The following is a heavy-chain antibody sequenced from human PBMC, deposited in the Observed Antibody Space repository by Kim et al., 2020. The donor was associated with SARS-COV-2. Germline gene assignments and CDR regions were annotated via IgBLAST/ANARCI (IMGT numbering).Heavy chain of an antibody. J-gene: IGHJ1*01. Sequence: ASVKVSCKVSGYTLTELSMHWVRQAPGKGLEWMGGFDPEDGETIYAQKFQGRVTMTEDTSTDTAYMELSSLRSEDTAVYYCATDRWFGENPGFQHWGQGTLVTVSS. V-gene: IGHV1-24*01. CDR2: FDPEDGET. CDR3: ATDRWFGENPGFQH. D-gene: IGHD3-10*01. CDR1: GYTLTELS.